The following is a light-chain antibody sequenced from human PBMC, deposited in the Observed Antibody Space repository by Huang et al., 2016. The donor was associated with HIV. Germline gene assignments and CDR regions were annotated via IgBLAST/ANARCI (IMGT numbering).Light chain of an antibody. CDR2: GSS. CDR1: RTVSTN. V-gene: IGKV3-15*01. J-gene: IGKJ4*01. Sequence: IVMTQSPATLSVSPGERVTLSCRANRTVSTNLAWYQQRPGQAPRLLIYGSSTRAPGVPARFSGSGSGTDFSLTISSLQSDDFALYYCHQYNNWLLSFGGGTRVDI. CDR3: HQYNNWLLS.